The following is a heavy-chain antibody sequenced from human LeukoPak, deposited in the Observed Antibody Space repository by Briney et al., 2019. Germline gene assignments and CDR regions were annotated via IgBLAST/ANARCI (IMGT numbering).Heavy chain of an antibody. CDR3: ARVAQGATTENYFYYYMDV. CDR1: GFALNSYT. V-gene: IGHV3-21*01. Sequence: GGSLRPSCAASGFALNSYTITWVRRAPGKGLESVSSITSRGSHIYIADSVKGRFTISRDNAKNSLFLQMSSLSVEDTAVYYCARVAQGATTENYFYYYMDVWGKGTTVTVSS. CDR2: ITSRGSHI. J-gene: IGHJ6*03. D-gene: IGHD4-11*01.